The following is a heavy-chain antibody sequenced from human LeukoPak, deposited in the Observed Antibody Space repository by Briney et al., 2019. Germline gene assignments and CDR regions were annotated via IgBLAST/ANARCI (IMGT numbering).Heavy chain of an antibody. CDR1: GYTFTSYD. CDR2: MSPDSGNT. V-gene: IGHV1-8*01. Sequence: ASVKVSCKASGYTFTSYDVNWVRQAPGQGLEWMGWMSPDSGNTGYAQKFQGRVTMTRDTSISTAYLDLSSLTSEDTAVYYCARVSMRVRGARRFDPWGQGTLVTVSS. CDR3: ARVSMRVRGARRFDP. J-gene: IGHJ5*02. D-gene: IGHD3-10*01.